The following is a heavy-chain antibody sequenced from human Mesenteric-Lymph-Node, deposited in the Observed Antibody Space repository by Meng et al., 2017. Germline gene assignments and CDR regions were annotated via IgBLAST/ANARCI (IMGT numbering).Heavy chain of an antibody. CDR1: GFTFSSYA. CDR2: ISGSGGST. D-gene: IGHD3-10*01. V-gene: IGHV3-23*01. Sequence: GESLKISCAASGFTFSSYAMSWVRQAPGKGLEWVSAISGSGGSTYYADSVKGRFTISRDNSKNMLYLQMNSLRAEDTAVYYCARVMARGTYYYYYGMDVWGQGTMVTVSS. CDR3: ARVMARGTYYYYYGMDV. J-gene: IGHJ6*02.